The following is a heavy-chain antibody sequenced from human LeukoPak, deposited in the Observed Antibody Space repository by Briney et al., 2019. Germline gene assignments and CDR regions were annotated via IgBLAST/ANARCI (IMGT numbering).Heavy chain of an antibody. CDR1: GGSFSGYY. D-gene: IGHD2-2*01. CDR3: ARGPKVVVPAANLFDY. Sequence: SETLSLTCAVYGGSFSGYYWSWIRHPPGKGLEWIGEINHSGSTNYNPSLKSRVTISVDTSKNQFSLKLSSVTAADTAVYYCARGPKVVVPAANLFDYWGQGTLVTVSS. V-gene: IGHV4-34*01. J-gene: IGHJ4*02. CDR2: INHSGST.